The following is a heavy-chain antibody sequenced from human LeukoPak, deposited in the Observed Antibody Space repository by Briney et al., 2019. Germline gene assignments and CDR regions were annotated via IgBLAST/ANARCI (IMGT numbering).Heavy chain of an antibody. J-gene: IGHJ5*02. CDR2: IYTSGST. CDR1: GGSISSGSYY. Sequence: PSETLSLTCTVSGGSISSGSYYWSWIRQPAGKGLEWIGRIYTSGSTNYNPSLKSRVTMSVDTSKNQFSLKLSSVTAADTAVYYCARDRIGTTVTNSANWFDPWGQGTLVTVSS. CDR3: ARDRIGTTVTNSANWFDP. V-gene: IGHV4-61*02. D-gene: IGHD4-17*01.